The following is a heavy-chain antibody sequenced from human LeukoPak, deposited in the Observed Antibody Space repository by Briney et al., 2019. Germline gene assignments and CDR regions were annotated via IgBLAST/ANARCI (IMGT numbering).Heavy chain of an antibody. D-gene: IGHD6-6*01. Sequence: SETLSLTCTVSGGSISSGSYYWSWIRQPAGKGLEWIGRIYTSGSTNYNSSLKSRVTISVDTSKNQFSLKLSSVTAADTAVYYCASNGAARPFDYWGQGTLVTVSS. CDR1: GGSISSGSYY. CDR2: IYTSGST. J-gene: IGHJ4*02. CDR3: ASNGAARPFDY. V-gene: IGHV4-61*02.